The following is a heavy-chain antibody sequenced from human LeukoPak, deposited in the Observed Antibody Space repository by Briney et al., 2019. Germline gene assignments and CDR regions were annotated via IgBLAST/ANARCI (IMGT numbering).Heavy chain of an antibody. CDR1: GGSISSYY. D-gene: IGHD1-26*01. CDR2: IYYSGST. V-gene: IGHV4-59*01. J-gene: IGHJ4*02. CDR3: ARDLSGSYYTL. Sequence: PSETLSLTCTVSGGSISSYYWSWLRQPPGKGLEWIGYIYYSGSTNYNPSLKSRVTISVDTSKNQFSLKLSSVTAADTAVYYCARDLSGSYYTLWGQGTLVTVSS.